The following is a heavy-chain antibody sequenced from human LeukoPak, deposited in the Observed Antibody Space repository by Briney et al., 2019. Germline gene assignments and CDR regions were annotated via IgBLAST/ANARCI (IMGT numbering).Heavy chain of an antibody. Sequence: ASVKVSCKASGFTFTSSAVQWVRQARGQRLEWIGWIVVGSGNTNYAQKFQERVTITRDMSTSTAYMELSSLRSEDTAVYYCAAAGEGSSSLLDYWGQGTLVTVSS. CDR1: GFTFTSSA. J-gene: IGHJ4*02. CDR2: IVVGSGNT. D-gene: IGHD6-6*01. V-gene: IGHV1-58*01. CDR3: AAAGEGSSSLLDY.